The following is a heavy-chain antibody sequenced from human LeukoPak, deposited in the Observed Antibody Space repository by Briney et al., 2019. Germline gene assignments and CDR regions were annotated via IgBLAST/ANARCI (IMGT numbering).Heavy chain of an antibody. CDR1: GFTFSSYG. D-gene: IGHD6-19*01. CDR3: ARVIRIAVAGTWGYFDY. V-gene: IGHV3-33*01. Sequence: GGSLRLSCAASGFTFSSYGMHWVRQAPGKGLEWVAVIWYDGSNKYYADSVKGRFTISRDNSKNTLCLQMNSLRAEDTAVYYCARVIRIAVAGTWGYFDYWGQGTLVTVSS. CDR2: IWYDGSNK. J-gene: IGHJ4*02.